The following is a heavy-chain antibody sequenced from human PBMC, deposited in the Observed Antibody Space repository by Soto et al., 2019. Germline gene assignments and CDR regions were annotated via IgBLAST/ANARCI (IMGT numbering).Heavy chain of an antibody. J-gene: IGHJ6*03. D-gene: IGHD6-13*01. CDR2: MNPSRGNT. CDR3: ASGGSSTSYYYYMDV. V-gene: IGHV1-8*01. CDR1: GSTFTSYD. Sequence: QVQLVQSGAEVKKPGASVKVSCQASGSTFTSYDINWVRQATGQGLEWMGWMNPSRGNTGYAGEFQGRVTRTSNTSTSTAYMELSSLRPEDTAVYYCASGGSSTSYYYYMDVWGQGTTVTVSS.